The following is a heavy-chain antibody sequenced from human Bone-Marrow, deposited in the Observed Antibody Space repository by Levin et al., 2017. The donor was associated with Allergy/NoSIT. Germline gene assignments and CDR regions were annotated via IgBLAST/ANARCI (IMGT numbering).Heavy chain of an antibody. CDR3: ARDPAVTRDGYFDL. D-gene: IGHD4-17*01. CDR2: INPNNGAT. J-gene: IGHJ2*01. V-gene: IGHV1-2*02. CDR1: GFAFTDYY. Sequence: ASVKVSCKASGFAFTDYYMHWVRQAPGQGLEWLGWINPNNGATKYALKFQDRVTMTRDTSISTAYMEFRRLRSDDTAVFYCARDPAVTRDGYFDLWGWHSGQCLL.